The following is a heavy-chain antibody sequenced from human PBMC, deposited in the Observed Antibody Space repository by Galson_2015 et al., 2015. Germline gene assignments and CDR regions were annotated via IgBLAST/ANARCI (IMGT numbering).Heavy chain of an antibody. CDR3: YCRGGSCYESNAFDI. J-gene: IGHJ3*02. CDR2: IITIFGTA. D-gene: IGHD2-15*01. V-gene: IGHV1-69*13. CDR1: GVTFSSYA. Sequence: SVKVSCKASGVTFSSYAISWVRQAPGQGLEWMGGIITIFGTANYAQKFQGRVTITADESTSTAYMELSSLRSEDTAVYYCYCRGGSCYESNAFDIWGQGTMVTVSS.